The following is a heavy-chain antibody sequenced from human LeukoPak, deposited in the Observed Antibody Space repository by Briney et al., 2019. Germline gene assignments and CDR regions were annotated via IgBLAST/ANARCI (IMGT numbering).Heavy chain of an antibody. CDR2: MNPNSGNT. D-gene: IGHD5-24*01. V-gene: IGHV1-8*01. J-gene: IGHJ4*02. Sequence: ASVKVSCKASGYTFTSYDINWVRQATGQGLEWMGWMNPNSGNTGYAQKFQGRVTMTRNTSISTAYMELSGLRSEDTAVYYCAREDGYNSAVHYWGQGTLVTVSS. CDR3: AREDGYNSAVHY. CDR1: GYTFTSYD.